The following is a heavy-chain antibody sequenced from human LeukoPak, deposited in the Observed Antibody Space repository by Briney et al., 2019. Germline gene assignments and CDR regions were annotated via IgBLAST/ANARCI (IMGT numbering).Heavy chain of an antibody. CDR3: ALHLAEFDWFDP. D-gene: IGHD2/OR15-2a*01. CDR1: GGSISSSY. V-gene: IGHV4-59*08. J-gene: IGHJ5*02. CDR2: VYYSGTT. Sequence: SETLSLTCTVSGGSISSSYWSWIRQPPGKGLEWIGYVYYSGTTSYNPSLKSRVTISVDASKKHFSLRLSSVTAADTAVYYCALHLAEFDWFDPWGPGTLVTVSS.